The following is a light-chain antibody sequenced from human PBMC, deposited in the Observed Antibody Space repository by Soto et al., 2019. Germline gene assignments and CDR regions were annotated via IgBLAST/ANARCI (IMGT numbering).Light chain of an antibody. CDR2: ASS. J-gene: IGKJ1*01. Sequence: EIVLTQSPGTLSLSPGERATLSCRASQSVTSYLAWYQQKPGQAPRLLIYASSTRATGIPDWFSGGGSGTDFTLTISRLEPEDFAVYYCQQYSTSQTFGQGTKVEI. CDR3: QQYSTSQT. CDR1: QSVTSY. V-gene: IGKV3-20*01.